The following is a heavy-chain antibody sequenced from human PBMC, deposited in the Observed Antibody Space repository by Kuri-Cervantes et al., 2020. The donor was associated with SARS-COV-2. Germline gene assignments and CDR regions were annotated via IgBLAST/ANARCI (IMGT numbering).Heavy chain of an antibody. J-gene: IGHJ4*02. CDR1: GFTFSSYA. CDR3: AKEGFFYGSGRHFDY. V-gene: IGHV3-23*01. D-gene: IGHD3-10*01. CDR2: ISGSGGST. Sequence: ETLSLTCAASGFTFSSYAMSWVRQAPGKGLEWVSAISGSGGSTYYADSVKGRFTISRDNSKNTLYLQMDSLRAEDTAVYYCAKEGFFYGSGRHFDYWGQGTLVTVSS.